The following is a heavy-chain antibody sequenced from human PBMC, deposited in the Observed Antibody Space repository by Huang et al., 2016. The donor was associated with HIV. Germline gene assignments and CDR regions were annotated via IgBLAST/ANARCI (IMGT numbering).Heavy chain of an antibody. CDR1: GGSFSGYY. J-gene: IGHJ4*02. D-gene: IGHD3-22*01. CDR3: ARRYNSRRDY. V-gene: IGHV4-34*02. Sequence: QVQLEQWGAGLLKASETLSLTCAVYGGSFSGYYWNWLRQAPGKGLGWVGEINHSGKTNYNPSLKSRVNMSVDTSKSQFSLYLTSLSAADTGTYFCARRYNSRRDYWGRGTLVTVHS. CDR2: INHSGKT.